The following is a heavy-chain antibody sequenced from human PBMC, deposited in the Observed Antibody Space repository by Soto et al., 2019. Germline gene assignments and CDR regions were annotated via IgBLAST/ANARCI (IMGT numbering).Heavy chain of an antibody. J-gene: IGHJ4*02. Sequence: QLQLQESGPGLVKPSETLSLTCTVSGGSISSSSYYWGWIRQPPGKGLEWIGSIYYSGSTYYNPSLKSRVTISVDTSKNQFSLKLSSVTAADTAVYYCASSALRILSPVVPYYFDYWGQGTLVTVSS. CDR2: IYYSGST. CDR3: ASSALRILSPVVPYYFDY. CDR1: GGSISSSSYY. V-gene: IGHV4-39*01. D-gene: IGHD3-16*01.